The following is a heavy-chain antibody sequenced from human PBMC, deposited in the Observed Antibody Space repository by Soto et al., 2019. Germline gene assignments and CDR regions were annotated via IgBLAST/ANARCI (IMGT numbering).Heavy chain of an antibody. CDR3: ARGSGVRRNYYYYYGMDV. D-gene: IGHD3-10*01. V-gene: IGHV4-34*01. CDR2: INHSGST. J-gene: IGHJ6*02. CDR1: GGSFSGYY. Sequence: PSETLSLTCAVYGGSFSGYYWSWIRQPPGKGPEWIGEINHSGSTNYNPSLKSRVTISVDTSKNQFSLKLSSVTAADTAVYYCARGSGVRRNYYYYYGMDVWGQGTTVTVS.